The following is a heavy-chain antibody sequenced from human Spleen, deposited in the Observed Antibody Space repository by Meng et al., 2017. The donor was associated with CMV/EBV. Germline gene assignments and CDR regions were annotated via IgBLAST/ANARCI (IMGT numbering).Heavy chain of an antibody. D-gene: IGHD3-10*01. Sequence: GSLRLSCTVSGGSISSSHYFWGWIRQPPGKGLEWIGIINHSGNTHYNPSLKSRVTISVDTSKNQFSLKLSSVTAADTAVYYCARAEVVRYFGMDVWGQGTTVTVSS. CDR3: ARAEVVRYFGMDV. V-gene: IGHV4-39*01. CDR2: INHSGNT. CDR1: GGSISSSHYF. J-gene: IGHJ6*02.